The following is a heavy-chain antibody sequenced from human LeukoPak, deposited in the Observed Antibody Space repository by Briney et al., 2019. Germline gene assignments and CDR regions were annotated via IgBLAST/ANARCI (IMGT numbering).Heavy chain of an antibody. CDR2: IYTSGST. Sequence: SETLALTCTVSGGSSSSYYWSWIRQPAGKGLEWIGPIYTSGSTNYNPSLKSRVTMSVDTAKNQFSLKLSSVTAADTAVYYCARDLRVAGTSYWFDPWGQGTLVTVSS. D-gene: IGHD6-19*01. J-gene: IGHJ5*02. CDR3: ARDLRVAGTSYWFDP. CDR1: GGSSSSYY. V-gene: IGHV4-4*07.